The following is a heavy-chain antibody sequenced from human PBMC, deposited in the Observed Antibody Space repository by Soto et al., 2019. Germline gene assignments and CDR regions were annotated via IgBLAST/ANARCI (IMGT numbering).Heavy chain of an antibody. CDR3: AKSYNSGWYVHFDF. V-gene: IGHV3-30*18. J-gene: IGHJ4*02. CDR1: GFTFSSYT. CDR2: ISHDGSHK. Sequence: QVQLVESGGGVVQPGRALRLSCAVSGFTFSSYTMHWVRQAPGKGLEWVAIISHDGSHKYYADSVKGRFTISRDNSKNTLSLQMNSLRAEDTAVYYCAKSYNSGWYVHFDFWGQGTLVTVSS. D-gene: IGHD6-19*01.